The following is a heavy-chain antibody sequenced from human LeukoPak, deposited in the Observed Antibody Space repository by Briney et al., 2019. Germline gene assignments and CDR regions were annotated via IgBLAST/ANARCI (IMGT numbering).Heavy chain of an antibody. D-gene: IGHD3-3*01. J-gene: IGHJ6*03. CDR3: ARAHKYYDFWSGCSDYYYYYMDV. Sequence: PSETLSLTCTVSGGSISSHYWSWIRQPPGKGLEWIGYIYYSGSTNYNPSLKSRVTISVDTSKNQFSLKLSSVTAADTAVYYCARAHKYYDFWSGCSDYYYYYMDVWGKGTTVTVSS. CDR1: GGSISSHY. V-gene: IGHV4-59*11. CDR2: IYYSGST.